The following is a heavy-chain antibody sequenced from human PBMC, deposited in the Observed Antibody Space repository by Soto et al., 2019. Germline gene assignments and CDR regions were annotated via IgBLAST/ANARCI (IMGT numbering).Heavy chain of an antibody. CDR1: CYTFTNYV. Sequence: ASVNVSFKASCYTFTNYVIILFRHSPSQWLECMGWISGYNGDTNYAQKFQGRVTMTTDTSTSTAYMEMRSLRSDDTAVYYCARDRRELSKGIYNALDVWGQWTTVTVSS. CDR3: ARDRRELSKGIYNALDV. CDR2: ISGYNGDT. V-gene: IGHV1-18*04. D-gene: IGHD1-26*01. J-gene: IGHJ6*02.